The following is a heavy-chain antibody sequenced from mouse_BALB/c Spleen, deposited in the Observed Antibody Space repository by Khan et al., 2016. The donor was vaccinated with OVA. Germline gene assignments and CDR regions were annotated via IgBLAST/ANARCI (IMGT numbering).Heavy chain of an antibody. CDR2: INPTNGRT. J-gene: IGHJ2*01. D-gene: IGHD1-3*01. V-gene: IGHV1S81*02. Sequence: QVQLKQSGAELVKAGASVKMSCKASGYTFTSYWMHWVKQSPGQGLEWIAEINPTNGRTYYNEKFKSKATLTVDKSTSTAYMLLSGLTFEDSAVNYCVRIKKCCASYFDVWGEGTTLTVTS. CDR3: VRIKKCCASYFDV. CDR1: GYTFTSYW.